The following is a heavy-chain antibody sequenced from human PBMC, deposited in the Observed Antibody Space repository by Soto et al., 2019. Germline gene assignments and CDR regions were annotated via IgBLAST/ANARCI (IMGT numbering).Heavy chain of an antibody. V-gene: IGHV3-74*01. D-gene: IGHD3-10*01. J-gene: IGHJ6*03. CDR2: INSDGSRI. Sequence: VQLVESGGVLVQPGGSLRLSCAASGFTFSSHWMHWVRQAPGKGLVWVSRINSDGSRINYADSVKGRLTISRDNAKNTVYLQMNSLRAEDTAVYICARGASGRYYMDVWGKGTTVTVPS. CDR1: GFTFSSHW. CDR3: ARGASGRYYMDV.